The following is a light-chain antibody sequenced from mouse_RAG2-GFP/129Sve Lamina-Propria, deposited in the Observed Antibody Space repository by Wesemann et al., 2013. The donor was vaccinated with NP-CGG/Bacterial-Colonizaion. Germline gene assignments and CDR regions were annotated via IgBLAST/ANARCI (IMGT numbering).Light chain of an antibody. CDR2: SAS. J-gene: IGKJ5*01. CDR1: QDVSTA. Sequence: DIVMTQSHKFMSTSVGDRVSITCKASQDVSTAVAWYQQKPGQSPKLLIYSASNRYTGVPDRFTGSGSGTDFTLTISNMQSEDLADYFCQQYSRYPLTFGAGTKLELK. CDR3: QQYSRYPLT. V-gene: IGKV6-13*01.